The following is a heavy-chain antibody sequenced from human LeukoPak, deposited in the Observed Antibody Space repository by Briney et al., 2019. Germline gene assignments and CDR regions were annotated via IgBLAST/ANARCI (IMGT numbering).Heavy chain of an antibody. CDR3: ARMHYFDY. Sequence: QPGGSLRLSCAASGFTFSTYSMNLVRQVPGMGLEWVSYISSSSSTIFYADSVKGRFTISRDNAKNSLYLQMNSLRDEDTAVYYCARMHYFDYWGQGTLVTVSS. CDR1: GFTFSTYS. V-gene: IGHV3-48*02. J-gene: IGHJ4*02. CDR2: ISSSSSTI.